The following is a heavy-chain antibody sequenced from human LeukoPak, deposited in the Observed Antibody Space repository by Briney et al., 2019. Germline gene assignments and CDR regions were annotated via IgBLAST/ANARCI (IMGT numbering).Heavy chain of an antibody. Sequence: GRSLRLSCAASGFTFSSYGMHWVRQAPGKGLEWVAVIWYDGSNKYYADSVKGRFTISRDNAKNSLFLEMSSLRADDTAVYFCARDVEGGTFDIWGQGTTVTVSS. J-gene: IGHJ3*02. V-gene: IGHV3-33*01. CDR1: GFTFSSYG. D-gene: IGHD3-16*01. CDR3: ARDVEGGTFDI. CDR2: IWYDGSNK.